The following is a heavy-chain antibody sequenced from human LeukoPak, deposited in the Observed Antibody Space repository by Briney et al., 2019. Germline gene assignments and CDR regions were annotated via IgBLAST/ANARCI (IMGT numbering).Heavy chain of an antibody. Sequence: SETLSLTCAVYGGSFSGYYWSWIRQPPGKGLEWIGEINHSGSTNYNPSLKSRVTISVDTSKNQFSLKLSSVTAADTAVYYCARAEYCSSTSCYDGLNWFDPWGQGTLVTVSS. D-gene: IGHD2-2*01. CDR3: ARAEYCSSTSCYDGLNWFDP. CDR1: GGSFSGYY. J-gene: IGHJ5*02. V-gene: IGHV4-34*01. CDR2: INHSGST.